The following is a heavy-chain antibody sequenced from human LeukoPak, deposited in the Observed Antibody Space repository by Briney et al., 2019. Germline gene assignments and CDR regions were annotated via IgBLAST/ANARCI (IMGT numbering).Heavy chain of an antibody. CDR3: ARPGYCSSTSCYASF. D-gene: IGHD2-2*01. Sequence: GESLKISCKGSGCSFTSYWIGWVRQMPGKGLERMGIIYPGDSDTRYSPSFQGQVTISADTSISTAYLQWSSLKASDTAMYYCARPGYCSSTSCYASFWGQGTLVTVSS. CDR1: GCSFTSYW. J-gene: IGHJ4*02. CDR2: IYPGDSDT. V-gene: IGHV5-51*01.